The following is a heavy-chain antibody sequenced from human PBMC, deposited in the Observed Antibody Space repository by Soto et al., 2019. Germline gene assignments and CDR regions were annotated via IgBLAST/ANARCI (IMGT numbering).Heavy chain of an antibody. Sequence: QVQLVQSEAEVKRPGSSVKVSCKASGDTFTFYSINWVRQAPRLGLEWMGRINPILSMSNYAQRFQGRVTMTADKSTSTAYMELSSLRSEDTTIYYCASSYGSGYRAFDYWGQGALVTVSS. CDR2: INPILSMS. CDR1: GDTFTFYS. V-gene: IGHV1-69*02. CDR3: ASSYGSGYRAFDY. J-gene: IGHJ4*02. D-gene: IGHD3-10*01.